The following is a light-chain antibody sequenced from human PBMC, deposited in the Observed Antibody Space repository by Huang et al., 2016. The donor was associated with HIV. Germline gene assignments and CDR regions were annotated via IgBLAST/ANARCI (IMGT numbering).Light chain of an antibody. J-gene: IGKJ1*01. CDR3: QQRASWPWA. CDR2: DAS. CDR1: PSISNY. V-gene: IGKV3-11*01. Sequence: EVVLTQSPAALSLSSGERATLSCRASPSISNYFGWYQQKPGQAPRLLIYDASNRAYGIPDKCSGRGSGTEFTLTIDTLEPEDSAGYCCQQRASWPWAFGLGTRVEIK.